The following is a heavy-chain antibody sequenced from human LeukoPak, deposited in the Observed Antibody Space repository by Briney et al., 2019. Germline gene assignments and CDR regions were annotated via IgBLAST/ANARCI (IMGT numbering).Heavy chain of an antibody. CDR2: MYTSGST. CDR3: ARDIYYYYYMDV. V-gene: IGHV4-4*07. CDR1: VGSISSYY. J-gene: IGHJ6*03. Sequence: SETLSLTCTVSVGSISSYYWSWIRQPAGKGLGWIGLMYTSGSTNYNPSLKSRVTMSVDTSKNRLSLKLSSVTAADTAVYYCARDIYYYYYMDVWGKGTTVTVSS.